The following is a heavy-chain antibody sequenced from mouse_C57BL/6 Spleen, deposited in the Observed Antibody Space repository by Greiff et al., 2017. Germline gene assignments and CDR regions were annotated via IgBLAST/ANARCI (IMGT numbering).Heavy chain of an antibody. CDR3: ARWSCYDYDDYAMDY. V-gene: IGHV1-54*01. CDR2: INPGSGGT. J-gene: IGHJ4*01. CDR1: GYAFTNYW. D-gene: IGHD2-4*01. Sequence: QVQLQQSGAELVRPGTSVKVSCKASGYAFTNYWIEWVKQRPGQGLEWIGVINPGSGGTNYNEKFKGKATLTADKSSSTAYMQLSSLTSEDSAVYVCARWSCYDYDDYAMDYWGQGTSVTVSS.